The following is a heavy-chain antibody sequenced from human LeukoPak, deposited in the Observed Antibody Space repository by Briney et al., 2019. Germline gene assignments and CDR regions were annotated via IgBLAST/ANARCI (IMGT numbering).Heavy chain of an antibody. J-gene: IGHJ2*01. CDR2: IYTSGSP. CDR1: GGSISSSSYC. V-gene: IGHV4-61*02. Sequence: TLSLTCTVSGGSISSSSYCWSWIRQPAGKGLEWIGRIYTSGSPTYNPSLKSRVTMSLGTSKNQFSLKLSSVTAADTAVYYCARLSSSWYQDWYFDLWGRGTLVTVSS. CDR3: ARLSSSWYQDWYFDL. D-gene: IGHD6-13*01.